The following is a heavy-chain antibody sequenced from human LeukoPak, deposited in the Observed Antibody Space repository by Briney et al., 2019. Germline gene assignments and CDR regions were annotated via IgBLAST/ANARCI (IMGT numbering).Heavy chain of an antibody. CDR2: ISYDGSEK. J-gene: IGHJ4*02. V-gene: IGHV3-30*03. D-gene: IGHD3-22*01. CDR3: AREGSSGYYPS. Sequence: GGSLRLSCAASGFTFSSYGMHWVRQAPGKGLEWVAVISYDGSEKHYADPVKGRFTISRDNSKNTLYLQMNSLRAEDTAVYYCAREGSSGYYPSWGQGILVTVSS. CDR1: GFTFSSYG.